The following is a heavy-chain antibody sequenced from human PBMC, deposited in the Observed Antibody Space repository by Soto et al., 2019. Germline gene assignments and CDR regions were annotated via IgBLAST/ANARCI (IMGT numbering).Heavy chain of an antibody. CDR1: GGSISSSNW. CDR2: IYHSGST. D-gene: IGHD2-2*02. J-gene: IGHJ3*02. Sequence: KPSETLSLTCAVSGGSISSSNWWSWVRQPPGKGLEWIGEIYHSGSTNYNPSLKSRVTISVDKSKNQFSLKLSSVTAADTAVYYCARGYCSSTSCYKNTRRYAFDIWGQGTMVTVSS. V-gene: IGHV4-4*02. CDR3: ARGYCSSTSCYKNTRRYAFDI.